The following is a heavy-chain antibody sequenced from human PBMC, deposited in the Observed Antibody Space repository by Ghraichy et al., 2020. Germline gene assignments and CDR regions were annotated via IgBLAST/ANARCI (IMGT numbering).Heavy chain of an antibody. CDR1: GYTFTGYY. CDR2: INPNSGGT. J-gene: IGHJ5*02. V-gene: IGHV1-2*02. Sequence: ASVKVSCKASGYTFTGYYMHWVRQAPGQGLEWMGWINPNSGGTNYAQKFQGRVTMTRDTSISTAYMELSSLRSDDTAVYYCARAKQWLGVRRHNWFDPCGQGTLVTFSS. CDR3: ARAKQWLGVRRHNWFDP. D-gene: IGHD6-19*01.